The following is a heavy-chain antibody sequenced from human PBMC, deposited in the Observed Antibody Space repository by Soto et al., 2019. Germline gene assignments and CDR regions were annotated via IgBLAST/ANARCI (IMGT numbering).Heavy chain of an antibody. Sequence: ASVKVSCKASGYTFTSYGISWVRQAPGQGLEWMGWISAYNGNTNYAQKLQGRVTMATDTSTSTAYMELRSLRSDDTAVYYCARDLHFGSGSHGITDYWGQGTLVTVSS. J-gene: IGHJ4*02. CDR1: GYTFTSYG. V-gene: IGHV1-18*01. D-gene: IGHD3-3*02. CDR2: ISAYNGNT. CDR3: ARDLHFGSGSHGITDY.